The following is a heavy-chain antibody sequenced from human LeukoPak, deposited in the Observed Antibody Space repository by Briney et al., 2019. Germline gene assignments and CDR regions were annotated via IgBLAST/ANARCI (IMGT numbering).Heavy chain of an antibody. V-gene: IGHV4-39*01. CDR2: IYYSGST. Sequence: PSETLSLTCTVSGGSISSSSYYWGWIRQPPGTGLEWIGSIYYSGSTYYNPSLKSRVTISVDTSKNQFSLKLSSVTAADTAVYYCARLDCSSTSCSQALMDVWGQGTTVTVSS. CDR1: GGSISSSSYY. J-gene: IGHJ6*02. D-gene: IGHD2-2*01. CDR3: ARLDCSSTSCSQALMDV.